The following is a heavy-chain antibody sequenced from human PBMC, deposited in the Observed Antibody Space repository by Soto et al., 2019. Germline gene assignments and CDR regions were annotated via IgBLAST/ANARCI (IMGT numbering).Heavy chain of an antibody. CDR2: IKSKSDGGTT. CDR1: GFTFSDAW. CDR3: TTDLWRIAVVVGSTGYFNP. Sequence: GGSLRLSCVASGFTFSDAWMNWVRQAPGKGLDWVGRIKSKSDGGTTEYAAPVRGRFTISRDDSKNTLYLQMNSLKTEDTAVYYCTTDLWRIAVVVGSTGYFNPWGQGTPVTVSS. J-gene: IGHJ5*02. V-gene: IGHV3-15*01. D-gene: IGHD2-15*01.